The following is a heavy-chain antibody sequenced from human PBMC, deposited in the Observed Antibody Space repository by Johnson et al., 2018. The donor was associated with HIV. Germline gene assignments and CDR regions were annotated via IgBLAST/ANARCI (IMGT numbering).Heavy chain of an antibody. CDR3: ARAGRWSGDTFDI. CDR2: IGTAGDT. CDR1: GFSVSTYD. Sequence: EVQLVESGGGLVQPGGSLRLSCAASGFSVSTYDMHWVRQATGKGLDWVSVIGTAGDTYYLGSVKGRFTISRENAKNSLYLQMNSLRAGDTAVYYCARAGRWSGDTFDIWGQGTTVIVSS. V-gene: IGHV3-13*01. J-gene: IGHJ3*02. D-gene: IGHD3-10*01.